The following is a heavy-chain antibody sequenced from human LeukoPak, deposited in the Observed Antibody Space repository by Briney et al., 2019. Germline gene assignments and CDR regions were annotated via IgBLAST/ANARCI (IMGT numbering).Heavy chain of an antibody. CDR3: ATAGGDGSRMGFDP. CDR2: ISADGSVT. D-gene: IGHD2-15*01. Sequence: TVGSLRLSSADSGFTFSRYWMHWVRHTPGKGLVWVSCISADGSVTRYADSVKGRFTISRDNTKSTLYLQMHSLRAEDTAVYYCATAGGDGSRMGFDPWGQGTLVTVSS. J-gene: IGHJ5*02. V-gene: IGHV3-74*01. CDR1: GFTFSRYW.